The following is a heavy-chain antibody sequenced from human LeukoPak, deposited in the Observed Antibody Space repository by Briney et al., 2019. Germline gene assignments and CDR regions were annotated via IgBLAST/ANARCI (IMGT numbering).Heavy chain of an antibody. CDR1: GFTFSSYS. Sequence: GGSLRLSCAASGFTFSSYSMNWVRQAPGKGLEWVSYISSSSSTIYYADSAKGRFTISRDNAKNSLYLQMNSLRAEDTAVYYCAREGDTALDYWGQGTLVTVSS. V-gene: IGHV3-48*04. CDR2: ISSSSSTI. J-gene: IGHJ4*02. CDR3: AREGDTALDY. D-gene: IGHD2-21*01.